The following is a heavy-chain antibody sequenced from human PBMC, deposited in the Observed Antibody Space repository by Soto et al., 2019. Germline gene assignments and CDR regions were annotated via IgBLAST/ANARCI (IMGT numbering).Heavy chain of an antibody. CDR1: GFTFANYA. J-gene: IGHJ4*02. V-gene: IGHV3-23*01. Sequence: EVQLLDSGGGLVQPGVSLILSCAASGFTFANYAMTWVRQAPGKGLEWVSSISASGVTTYYADAVKGRFTISRENSKNTPYLQMNSLRAEDTAVYYCASLAIFYQRAAMSDYCGQGTLVTVSS. CDR3: ASLAIFYQRAAMSDY. CDR2: ISASGVTT. D-gene: IGHD3-9*01.